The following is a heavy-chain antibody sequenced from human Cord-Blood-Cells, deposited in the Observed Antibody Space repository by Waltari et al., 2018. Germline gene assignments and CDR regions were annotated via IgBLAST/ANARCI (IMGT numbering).Heavy chain of an antibody. J-gene: IGHJ1*01. CDR2: INSDGSST. V-gene: IGHV3-74*01. CDR3: ARDYGDYAEYFQH. CDR1: GFTSSSYW. D-gene: IGHD4-17*01. Sequence: EVQLVASGGGLVQPGGSLRLPCAASGFTSSSYWMHWVRPAPGKGLVWVSRINSDGSSTSYADSVKGRFTISRDNAKNTLYLQMNSLRAEDTAVYYCARDYGDYAEYFQHWGQGTLVTVSS.